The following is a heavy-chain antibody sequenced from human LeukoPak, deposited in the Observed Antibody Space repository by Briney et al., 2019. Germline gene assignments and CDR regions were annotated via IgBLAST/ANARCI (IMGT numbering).Heavy chain of an antibody. Sequence: PGGSLRLSFAASGFTFSSYWMSWVRQAPGKGLEWVANIKQDGSGEYYVDSVKGRFTISRDNAKNSLYLQVNSLRAEDTAMYYCARGVYSSGWYPDYFDYWGQGTLVTVSS. CDR2: IKQDGSGE. V-gene: IGHV3-7*01. CDR3: ARGVYSSGWYPDYFDY. D-gene: IGHD6-19*01. J-gene: IGHJ4*02. CDR1: GFTFSSYW.